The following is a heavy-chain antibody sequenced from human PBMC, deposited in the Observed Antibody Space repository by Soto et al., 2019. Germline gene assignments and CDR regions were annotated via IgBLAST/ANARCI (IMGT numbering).Heavy chain of an antibody. V-gene: IGHV4-39*01. CDR2: IYYSGST. D-gene: IGHD3-10*01. CDR3: ARQRITMVRGVIYYYYYMDV. CDR1: GGSISSSSYY. J-gene: IGHJ6*03. Sequence: SSETLSLTCTVSGGSISSSSYYWGWIRQPPGKGLEWIGSIYYSGSTYYNPSLKSRVTISVDTSKNQFSLKLSSVTAADTAVYYCARQRITMVRGVIYYYYYMDVWGKGTTVTVSS.